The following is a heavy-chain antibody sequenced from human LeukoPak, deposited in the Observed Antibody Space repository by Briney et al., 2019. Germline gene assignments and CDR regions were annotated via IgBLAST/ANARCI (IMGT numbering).Heavy chain of an antibody. Sequence: GASVKVSCKASGYTFIAYQIHWVRQAPGHGLEWMGWISVYSGKIDYPERVQDRVTMTTDTSTNTAYMELRSLRSDDTAVYYCARGIHSGDSGPYYFDYWGQGTLVTVSS. J-gene: IGHJ4*02. CDR3: ARGIHSGDSGPYYFDY. CDR1: GYTFIAYQ. D-gene: IGHD1-26*01. CDR2: ISVYSGKI. V-gene: IGHV1-18*04.